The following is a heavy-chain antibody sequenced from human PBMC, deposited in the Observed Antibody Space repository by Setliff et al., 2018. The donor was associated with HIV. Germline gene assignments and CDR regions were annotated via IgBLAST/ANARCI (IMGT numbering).Heavy chain of an antibody. Sequence: ASVKVSCKASGYSFARYGLSWVRQAPGQGLEWMGWISGFNGNTKYAQSFQDRVAMTTETATGTAYMEMRSLRSDDTAVYFCARMQAYYNFWRSTYYFDYWGQGTPVTVSS. CDR3: ARMQAYYNFWRSTYYFDY. D-gene: IGHD3-3*01. J-gene: IGHJ4*02. CDR2: ISGFNGNT. V-gene: IGHV1-18*01. CDR1: GYSFARYG.